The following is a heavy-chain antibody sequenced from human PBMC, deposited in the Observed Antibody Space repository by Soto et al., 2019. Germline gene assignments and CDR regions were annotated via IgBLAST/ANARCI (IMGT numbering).Heavy chain of an antibody. V-gene: IGHV2-70*01. Sequence: GSGPTLVNPTQTLTLTCTFSGFSLSTSGMCVSWIRQPPGKALEWLALIDWDDDKYYSTSLKTRLTISKDTSKNQVVLTMTNMDPVDTAAYYCARLIAARPWFDPWGQGTLVTVSS. CDR2: IDWDDDK. D-gene: IGHD6-6*01. CDR1: GFSLSTSGMC. J-gene: IGHJ5*02. CDR3: ARLIAARPWFDP.